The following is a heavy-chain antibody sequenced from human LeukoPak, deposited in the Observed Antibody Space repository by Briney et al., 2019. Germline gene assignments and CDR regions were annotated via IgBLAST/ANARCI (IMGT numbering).Heavy chain of an antibody. CDR3: AQSGSYAAFDY. J-gene: IGHJ4*02. V-gene: IGHV3-72*01. CDR1: GFTFSDHY. Sequence: GRSLRLSCVASGFTFSDHYMDWVRQAAGKGLEWVGRIRNKANSYTTEYAASVKGRFTISRDDSKNSLYLQMNSLKTEDTAVYYCAQSGSYAAFDYWGQGTLVTVSS. CDR2: IRNKANSYTT. D-gene: IGHD3-16*01.